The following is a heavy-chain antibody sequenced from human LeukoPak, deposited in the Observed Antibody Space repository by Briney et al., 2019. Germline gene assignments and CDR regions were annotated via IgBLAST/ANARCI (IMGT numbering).Heavy chain of an antibody. J-gene: IGHJ4*02. CDR3: ARDNPPLYDSSGYYYDY. D-gene: IGHD3-22*01. CDR1: GGSFSGYY. CDR2: INHSGST. V-gene: IGHV4-34*01. Sequence: SGTLSLTFPVYGGSFSGYYWSWIRQPPGKGLEWIGEINHSGSTNYNPSLKSRVTISVDTSKHQFSLKLSSVTAADTAVYYCARDNPPLYDSSGYYYDYWGQGTLVTVSS.